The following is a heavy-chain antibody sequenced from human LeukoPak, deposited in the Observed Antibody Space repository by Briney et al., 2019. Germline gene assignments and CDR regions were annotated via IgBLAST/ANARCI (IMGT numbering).Heavy chain of an antibody. J-gene: IGHJ6*02. CDR1: GFTFSSYA. CDR2: ISYDGSNK. D-gene: IGHD3-3*01. Sequence: GGSLRLPCAASGFTFSSYAMHWVRQAPGKGLEWVAVISYDGSNKYYADSVKGRFTISRDNSKNTLYLQMNSLRAEDTAVYYCARDLNYDFWSGYYPPTPYYYYGMDVWGQGTTVTVSS. V-gene: IGHV3-30-3*01. CDR3: ARDLNYDFWSGYYPPTPYYYYGMDV.